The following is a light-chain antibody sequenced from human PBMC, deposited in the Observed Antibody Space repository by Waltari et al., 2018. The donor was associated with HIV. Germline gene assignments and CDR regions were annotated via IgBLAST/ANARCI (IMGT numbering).Light chain of an antibody. Sequence: SYELTQTPSVSVSPGQTARISCPRGALPKKYSAWYGPKPGQAPVLIIYKDIERPSGIPERISGSRSGTGVTLTISDVQAEDEGDYYCQSTDHDGTWVFGGGTKLTVL. CDR3: QSTDHDGTWV. J-gene: IGLJ3*02. CDR1: ALPKKY. CDR2: KDI. V-gene: IGLV3-25*03.